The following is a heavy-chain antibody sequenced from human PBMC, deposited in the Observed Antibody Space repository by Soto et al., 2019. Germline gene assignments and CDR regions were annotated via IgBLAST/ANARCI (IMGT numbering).Heavy chain of an antibody. CDR3: TSGGTYYDFWSGYPPFDY. CDR2: IRSKAYGGTT. CDR1: GFTFGDYA. V-gene: IGHV3-49*04. J-gene: IGHJ4*02. Sequence: GGSLRLSCIASGFTFGDYAMSWVRQAPGKGLEWVGFIRSKAYGGTTEYAASVKGRFTISRDDSKSIAYLQMNSLKTEDTAVYYCTSGGTYYDFWSGYPPFDYWGQGTLVTVSS. D-gene: IGHD3-3*01.